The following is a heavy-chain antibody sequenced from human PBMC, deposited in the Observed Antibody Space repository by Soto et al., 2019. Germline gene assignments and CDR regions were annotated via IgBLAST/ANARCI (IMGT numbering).Heavy chain of an antibody. CDR1: GDSVPSVSDY. D-gene: IGHD3-10*01. J-gene: IGHJ6*02. CDR2: IYYSGSA. CDR3: ARLVGFGYYYSHWSR. V-gene: IGHV4-61*01. Sequence: SETMSLTCTVSGDSVPSVSDYRSWIRRPPGKGLEWIGYIYYSGSADYNPSLGSRGTISIDTSKNQFSLKLPSVTAADTAGYYCARLVGFGYYYSHWSRWDQETTGIV.